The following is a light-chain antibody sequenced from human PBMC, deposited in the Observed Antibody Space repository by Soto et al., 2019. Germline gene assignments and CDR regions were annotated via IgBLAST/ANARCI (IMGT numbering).Light chain of an antibody. V-gene: IGKV2-40*01. CDR3: MQRIEFPHT. CDR2: TVS. J-gene: IGKJ4*01. Sequence: DIVMTQTPLSLPVTPGEPASISCGSSQSLLDSDDGNTYLDWYLQKPGQSPQLLIYTVSYRASGVPGRFSGSASGTAFILKISRVEAEDVGVYYCMQRIEFPHTLGGGTKVDIK. CDR1: QSLLDSDDGNTY.